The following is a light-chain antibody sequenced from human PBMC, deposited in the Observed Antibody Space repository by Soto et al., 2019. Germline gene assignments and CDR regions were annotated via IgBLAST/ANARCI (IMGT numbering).Light chain of an antibody. CDR1: RSGSSHY. CDR2: GAS. J-gene: IGKJ1*01. V-gene: IGKV3-20*01. CDR3: QQYAGSPWT. Sequence: IVLTQSPGTLSLTQGERVTLSCRARRSGSSHYLAGYQQKPGKAPKLRIYGASTRATGIPDRFSGSGSGTDFTLTISRLQPEDFAVYYCQQYAGSPWTFGQGTKVDI.